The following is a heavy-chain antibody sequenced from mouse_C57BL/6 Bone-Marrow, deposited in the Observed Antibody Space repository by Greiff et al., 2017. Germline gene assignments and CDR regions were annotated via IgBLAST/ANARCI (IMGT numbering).Heavy chain of an antibody. J-gene: IGHJ3*01. CDR1: GFNIKDDY. Sequence: VQLKESGAELVRPGASVKLSCTASGFNIKDDYMHWVKQRPEQGLEWIGWIDPENGDTEYASKFQGKATITADTSSNTAYLQLSSLTSEDTAVYYCTTEGLLLRYPAWFAYWGQGTLVTVSA. D-gene: IGHD1-1*01. CDR2: IDPENGDT. CDR3: TTEGLLLRYPAWFAY. V-gene: IGHV14-4*01.